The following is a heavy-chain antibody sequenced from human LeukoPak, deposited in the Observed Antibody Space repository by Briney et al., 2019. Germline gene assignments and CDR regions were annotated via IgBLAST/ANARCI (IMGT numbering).Heavy chain of an antibody. J-gene: IGHJ4*02. Sequence: SETLSLTCTVSGGSIRNSYWSWIRQPAGKGLEWIGYIYYSGSTYYNPSLKSRVTISVDTSKNQFSLKLSSVTAADTAVYYCARERPTRFDYWGQGTLVTVSS. CDR3: ARERPTRFDY. CDR2: IYYSGST. CDR1: GGSIRNSY. D-gene: IGHD1-1*01. V-gene: IGHV4-59*06.